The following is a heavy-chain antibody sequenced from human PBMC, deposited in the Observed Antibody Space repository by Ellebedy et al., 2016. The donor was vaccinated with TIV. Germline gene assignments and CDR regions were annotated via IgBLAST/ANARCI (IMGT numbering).Heavy chain of an antibody. D-gene: IGHD4-17*01. V-gene: IGHV3-74*01. CDR3: ARWPSGDAPLDY. CDR2: IKSDGSTT. Sequence: GESLKISCAASGFTFSSYWMHWVRQAPGKGLVWVSCIKSDGSTTTYADSVKGRFTISRDNSKNTLYLQMNSLRAEDTAVYYCARWPSGDAPLDYWGQGTLVTVSS. J-gene: IGHJ4*02. CDR1: GFTFSSYW.